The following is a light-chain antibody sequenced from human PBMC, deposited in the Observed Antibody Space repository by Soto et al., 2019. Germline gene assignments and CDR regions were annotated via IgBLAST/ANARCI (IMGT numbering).Light chain of an antibody. Sequence: QSVLTQPPSVSGSPGQSVTISCTGTSSDVGYYNRVSWYQQPPGKAPKIIIYEVTNRPSGVSDRFSGSKSANAASLTISGLQAEDEADYYCSSYSTSSNLYVFGGGTKVTVL. CDR2: EVT. J-gene: IGLJ1*01. CDR3: SSYSTSSNLYV. CDR1: SSDVGYYNR. V-gene: IGLV2-18*02.